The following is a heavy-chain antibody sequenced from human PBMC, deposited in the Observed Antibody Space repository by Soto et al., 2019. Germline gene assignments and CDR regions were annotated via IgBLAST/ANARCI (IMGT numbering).Heavy chain of an antibody. V-gene: IGHV4-61*01. CDR2: IYYSGST. Sequence: QVQLQESGPGLVKPSETLSLTCTVSGGSVSSGSYYWSWIRQPPGKGLEWIGYIYYSGSTNYNPSLKSRVTISVDTSKNQFSLKLSSVTAADTAVYYCARDQGRIAAAGTGWFDPWGQGTLVTVSS. J-gene: IGHJ5*02. CDR3: ARDQGRIAAAGTGWFDP. CDR1: GGSVSSGSYY. D-gene: IGHD6-13*01.